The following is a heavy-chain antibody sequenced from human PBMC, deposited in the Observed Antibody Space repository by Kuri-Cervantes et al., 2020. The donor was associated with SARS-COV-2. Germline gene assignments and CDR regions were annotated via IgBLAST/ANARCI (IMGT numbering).Heavy chain of an antibody. V-gene: IGHV1-2*04. D-gene: IGHD5-18*01. CDR1: GYTFTGYY. CDR3: ARDLIRGYSYGFFGMDV. CDR2: INPNSGGT. J-gene: IGHJ6*02. Sequence: ASVKVSCKASGYTFTGYYMHWVRQAPGQGLEWMGWINPNSGGTNYAQKFQDWVTMTRDTSISTAYMKLSRLRSDDTAVYYCARDLIRGYSYGFFGMDVWGQGTTVTVSS.